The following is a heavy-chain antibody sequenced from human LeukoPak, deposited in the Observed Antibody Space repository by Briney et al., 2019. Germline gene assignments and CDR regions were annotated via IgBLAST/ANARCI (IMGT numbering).Heavy chain of an antibody. V-gene: IGHV4-4*02. CDR1: GGSISSNTW. CDR3: ARKEYNSGFFDY. D-gene: IGHD5-18*01. J-gene: IGHJ4*02. CDR2: IYHGGST. Sequence: SETLSLTCAVSGGSISSNTWWSWVRQPPGKGLEWIGEIYHGGSTNYNPSLKSRVTISVDKSKNQFSLNLSSVTAADTAIYYCARKEYNSGFFDYWGQGTLVTVSS.